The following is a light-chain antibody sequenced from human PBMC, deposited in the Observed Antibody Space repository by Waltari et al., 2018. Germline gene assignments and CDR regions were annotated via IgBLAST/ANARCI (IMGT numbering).Light chain of an antibody. CDR3: QKYDFLPAT. Sequence: EIVLTQSPGTLSLSPGERATLSCMASQGVGQYLAWYQHRPGQAPRLLLYHASSRATGIPDMFSGRGYGTDFSLTISRLEPEDFAVYYCQKYDFLPATFGQGTTVEIK. CDR1: QGVGQY. J-gene: IGKJ1*01. CDR2: HAS. V-gene: IGKV3-20*01.